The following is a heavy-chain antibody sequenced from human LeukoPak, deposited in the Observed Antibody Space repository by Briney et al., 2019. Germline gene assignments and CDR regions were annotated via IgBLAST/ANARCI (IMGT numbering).Heavy chain of an antibody. V-gene: IGHV1-2*02. J-gene: IGHJ5*02. CDR2: INPNSGGT. CDR3: AREGGITGTYWFDP. D-gene: IGHD1-7*01. Sequence: ASVKVSCKASGYTFTGYYMHWVRQAPGQGLEWMGWINPNSGGTNYAQKFQGRVTMTRDTSISTAYMELSRLRPDDTAVYYCAREGGITGTYWFDPWGQGTLVTVSS. CDR1: GYTFTGYY.